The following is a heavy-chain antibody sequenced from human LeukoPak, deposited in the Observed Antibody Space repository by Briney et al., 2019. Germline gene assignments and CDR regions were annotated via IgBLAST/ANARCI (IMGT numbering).Heavy chain of an antibody. CDR3: ARHRASRITGTVDH. CDR1: GGSIRSSSYY. J-gene: IGHJ4*02. V-gene: IGHV4-39*01. Sequence: SETLSLTCVVSGGSIRSSSYYWGWIRQPPGKGLEWIGTMYYSGSTYYNPSLKSRVTVSIDTSKNQFSLKLSSVTAADTAMYYCARHRASRITGTVDHWGQGTQVTVSS. CDR2: MYYSGST. D-gene: IGHD1-20*01.